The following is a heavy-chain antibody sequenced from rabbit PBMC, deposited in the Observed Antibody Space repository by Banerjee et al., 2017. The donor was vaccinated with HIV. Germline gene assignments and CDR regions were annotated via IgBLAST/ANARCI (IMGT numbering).Heavy chain of an antibody. V-gene: IGHV1S45*01. Sequence: QEQLEESGGDLVKPEGSLTLTCTASGFSFSSSYWMCWVRQAPGKGLELIACIISSSGVTDYTSWAKGRFTISRSTSLNTVTLQLNSLTAADTATYFCVRDDGSSRDYYFDLWGPGTLVTVS. CDR1: GFSFSSSYW. J-gene: IGHJ4*01. CDR2: IISSSGVT. CDR3: VRDDGSSRDYYFDL. D-gene: IGHD4-2*01.